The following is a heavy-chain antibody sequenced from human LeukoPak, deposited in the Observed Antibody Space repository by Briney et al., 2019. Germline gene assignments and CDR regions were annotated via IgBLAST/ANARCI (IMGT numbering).Heavy chain of an antibody. Sequence: ASVNVSCKASGYSFTSYGITWVRQAPGQGREWMGWISPYNGNTKYIQKLHGRVIMTTDIFAKTVYMELTTLRSADTAVYYCATTGVRSPNKMDHWGQGTLVTVSS. CDR3: ATTGVRSPNKMDH. CDR2: ISPYNGNT. CDR1: GYSFTSYG. J-gene: IGHJ4*02. D-gene: IGHD7-27*01. V-gene: IGHV1-18*01.